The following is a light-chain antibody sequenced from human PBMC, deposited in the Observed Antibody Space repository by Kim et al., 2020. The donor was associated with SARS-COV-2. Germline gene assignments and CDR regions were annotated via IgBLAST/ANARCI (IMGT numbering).Light chain of an antibody. V-gene: IGLV2-23*02. CDR2: DVT. Sequence: YKLVSWYQQHPGKAPKLMIYDVTKRPSGISNRFSGSKSGNTASLTISWLQAEDEADYYCCSYAGSSILIFGGGTQLTVL. J-gene: IGLJ2*01. CDR3: CSYAGSSILI. CDR1: YKL.